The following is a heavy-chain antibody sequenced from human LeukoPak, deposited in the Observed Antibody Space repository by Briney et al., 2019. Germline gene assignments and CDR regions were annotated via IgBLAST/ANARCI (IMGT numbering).Heavy chain of an antibody. D-gene: IGHD5-24*01. CDR1: GFVFSGYG. V-gene: IGHV3-30*02. Sequence: GGSLRLSCAASGFVFSGYGMHWVRQAPGKGLEWVAFIRYDGSNKYYADSVKGRFTISRDNSKNTLYLQMNSLRVEDTAVYYCAKDRGDYFDYWGQGTLVTVSS. CDR3: AKDRGDYFDY. CDR2: IRYDGSNK. J-gene: IGHJ4*02.